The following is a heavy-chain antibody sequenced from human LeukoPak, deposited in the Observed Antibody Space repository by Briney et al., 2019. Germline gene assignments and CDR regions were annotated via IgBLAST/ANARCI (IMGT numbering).Heavy chain of an antibody. J-gene: IGHJ5*02. D-gene: IGHD2-8*01. CDR3: ARQYGIGRIGVWFDT. CDR1: GGSISSSSYY. Sequence: SETLSLTCTVSGGSISSSSYYWGWIRQPPGKGLEWIGSIYYSGSTCYNPSLKSRVTISVDTSKNQVSLKLSSVTAADTAVYYCARQYGIGRIGVWFDTWGQGTLVTVSS. CDR2: IYYSGST. V-gene: IGHV4-39*01.